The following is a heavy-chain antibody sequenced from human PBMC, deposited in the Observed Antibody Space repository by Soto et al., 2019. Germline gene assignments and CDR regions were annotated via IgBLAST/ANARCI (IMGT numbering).Heavy chain of an antibody. Sequence: GGSLRLSCAASGFTFSSYAMSWVRQAPGKGLEWVSAISGSGGSTYYADSVKGRFTISRDNSKNTRYLQMNSLRAEDTAVYYCAKVHAIRWVGLGEGYFDLWGRGTLVTVSS. CDR3: AKVHAIRWVGLGEGYFDL. CDR1: GFTFSSYA. V-gene: IGHV3-23*01. J-gene: IGHJ2*01. D-gene: IGHD3-10*01. CDR2: ISGSGGST.